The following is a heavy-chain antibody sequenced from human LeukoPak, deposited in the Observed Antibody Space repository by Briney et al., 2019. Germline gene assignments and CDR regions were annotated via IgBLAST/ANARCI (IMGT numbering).Heavy chain of an antibody. D-gene: IGHD6-13*01. V-gene: IGHV4-59*01. CDR2: IYYSGST. Sequence: SETLSLTCTVSGGPISSYYWSWIRQPPGKGLEWIGYIYYSGSTNYNPPLKSRVTISVDTSKNQFSLKLSSVTAADTAVYYCARSYSSSWSTLDYWGQGTLVTVSS. J-gene: IGHJ4*02. CDR1: GGPISSYY. CDR3: ARSYSSSWSTLDY.